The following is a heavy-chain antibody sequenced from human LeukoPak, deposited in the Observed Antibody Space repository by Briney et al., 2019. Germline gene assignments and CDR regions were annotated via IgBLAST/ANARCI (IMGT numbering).Heavy chain of an antibody. CDR3: ASNHYDSSGYYYYYYMDV. V-gene: IGHV3-21*01. CDR1: GFTFSSHS. D-gene: IGHD3-22*01. J-gene: IGHJ6*03. CDR2: ISSSSSYI. Sequence: PGGSLRLSCAASGFTFSSHSMNWVRQAPGKGLEWVSSISSSSSYIYYADSVKGRFTISRDNAKNSLYLQMNSLRAEDTAVYYCASNHYDSSGYYYYYYMDVWGKGTTVTVSS.